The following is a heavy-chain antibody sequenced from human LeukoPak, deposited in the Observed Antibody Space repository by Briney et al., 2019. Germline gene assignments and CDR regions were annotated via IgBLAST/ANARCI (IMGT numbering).Heavy chain of an antibody. J-gene: IGHJ4*02. Sequence: GGTLRLSCVASGFTFSSYGMSWVRQAPGKGLEWVSAISGSGGSTYYADSVKGRFTISRDNSKNTLYLQMNSLRAEDTAVYYCAKDKGGYSYGQYYFDYWGQGTLVTVSS. CDR2: ISGSGGST. D-gene: IGHD5-18*01. CDR3: AKDKGGYSYGQYYFDY. V-gene: IGHV3-23*01. CDR1: GFTFSSYG.